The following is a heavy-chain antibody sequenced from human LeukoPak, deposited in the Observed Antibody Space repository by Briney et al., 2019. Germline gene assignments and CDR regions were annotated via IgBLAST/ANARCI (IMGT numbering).Heavy chain of an antibody. CDR3: VKDSRSDSMGVLSRYLSY. D-gene: IGHD2/OR15-2a*01. V-gene: IGHV3-64D*09. J-gene: IGHJ4*02. Sequence: GGSLRLSCSASGYTFSSFAMHWGRQAPGKGLEYVAAISRNGGSTYYADSVKGRFTISRDNSKSTLYLQMSSLRAEDTAVYLCVKDSRSDSMGVLSRYLSYWGQGTLVTVSS. CDR1: GYTFSSFA. CDR2: ISRNGGST.